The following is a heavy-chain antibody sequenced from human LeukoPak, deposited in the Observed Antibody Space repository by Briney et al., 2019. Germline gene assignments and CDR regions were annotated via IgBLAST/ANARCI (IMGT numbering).Heavy chain of an antibody. V-gene: IGHV4-30-2*01. J-gene: IGHJ4*02. CDR2: IYHSGST. CDR1: GGSISSGGYY. Sequence: SETLSLTCTVSGGSISSGGYYWSWIRQPPGKDLEWIGYIYHSGSTYYNPSLKSRVTISVDTSKNQFSLKLSSLTAADTAVYYCAREPAAGIWVGTYYFDYWGQGTLVTVSS. D-gene: IGHD6-13*01. CDR3: AREPAAGIWVGTYYFDY.